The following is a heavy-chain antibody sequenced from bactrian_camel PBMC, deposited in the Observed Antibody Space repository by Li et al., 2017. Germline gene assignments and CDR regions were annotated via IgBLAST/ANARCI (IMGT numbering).Heavy chain of an antibody. CDR3: AAVKCRFSTVVARQLEAPIGAIY. Sequence: DVQLVESGGGSVQSGGSLRLSCAASGYTYSNRHMAWFRQAPGKEREGVAAIYTGDGSADYADSVVGRFTISVDNAKTTVLLQMNSLKPEDTAMYYCAAVKCRFSTVVARQLEAPIGAIYWGQGTQVTVS. V-gene: IGHV3S40*01. D-gene: IGHD6*01. CDR1: GYTYSNRH. CDR2: IYTGDGSA. J-gene: IGHJ4*01.